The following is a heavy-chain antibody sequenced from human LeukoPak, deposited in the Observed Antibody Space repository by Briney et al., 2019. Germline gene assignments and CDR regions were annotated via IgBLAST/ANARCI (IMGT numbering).Heavy chain of an antibody. CDR1: GLTFSSYW. CDR3: AREKFDY. CDR2: IKHDGSEE. Sequence: GGSLRLSCAASGLTFSSYWMSWVRQAPGRGLEWVAHIKHDGSEEYYVDSMKGRFTVSRDNAKNSLYLQMNSLRAEDTAVYYCAREKFDYWGQGTLVTVSS. V-gene: IGHV3-7*01. J-gene: IGHJ4*02.